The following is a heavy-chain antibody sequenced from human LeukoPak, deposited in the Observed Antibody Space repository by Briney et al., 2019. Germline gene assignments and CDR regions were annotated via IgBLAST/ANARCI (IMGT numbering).Heavy chain of an antibody. J-gene: IGHJ5*02. CDR1: GFTFSSYS. CDR2: ISSSSSYI. D-gene: IGHD6-19*01. CDR3: ARGPYSSGFNWFDP. V-gene: IGHV3-21*01. Sequence: GGSLRLSCAASGFTFSSYSMNWVRRAPGKGLEWVSSISSSSSYIYYADSVKGRFTISRDNAKNSLYLQMNSLRAEDTAVYYCARGPYSSGFNWFDPWGQGTLVTVSS.